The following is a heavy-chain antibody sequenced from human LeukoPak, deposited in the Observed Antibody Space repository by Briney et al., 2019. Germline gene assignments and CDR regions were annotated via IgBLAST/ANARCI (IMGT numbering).Heavy chain of an antibody. CDR1: GFTFSSYA. CDR3: AKTGNPATGDY. V-gene: IGHV3-23*03. J-gene: IGHJ4*02. CDR2: IYSGGYT. Sequence: PGGPLRLSCAASGFTFSSYAMSWVRQAPGKGLEWVSVIYSGGYTYYADSVKGRFTISRDNSKNTLYLQMNSLRAEDTAVYYCAKTGNPATGDYWGQGTLVTVSS. D-gene: IGHD1-1*01.